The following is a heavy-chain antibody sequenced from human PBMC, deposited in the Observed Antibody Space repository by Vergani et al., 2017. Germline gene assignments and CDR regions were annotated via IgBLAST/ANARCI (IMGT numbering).Heavy chain of an antibody. CDR2: FSAYNGNT. CDR3: ARSDVVVVPADYWYFYL. J-gene: IGHJ2*01. D-gene: IGHD2-2*01. V-gene: IGHV1-18*01. CDR1: GYTFTSYG. Sequence: QVQLVQSGAEVKKPGASVKVSCKASGYTFTSYGISWVRQAPGQGREWMGWFSAYNGNTNYAQKLQGRVTMTTDTATGTAYMELRSLSSDDTAVYYCARSDVVVVPADYWYFYLWGRGTLVTVSS.